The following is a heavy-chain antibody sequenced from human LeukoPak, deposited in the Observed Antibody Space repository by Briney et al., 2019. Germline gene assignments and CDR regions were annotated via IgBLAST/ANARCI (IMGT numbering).Heavy chain of an antibody. Sequence: GGSLRLSCAASGFTFSSYGMHWVRQAPGKGLEWVAVISYDGSNKYYADSVKGRFTISRDNSKNTLYLQMNSLRAEDTAVYYCAKVAEMATITHYYYGTDVWGQGTTVTVSS. D-gene: IGHD5-24*01. CDR2: ISYDGSNK. CDR1: GFTFSSYG. CDR3: AKVAEMATITHYYYGTDV. J-gene: IGHJ6*02. V-gene: IGHV3-30*18.